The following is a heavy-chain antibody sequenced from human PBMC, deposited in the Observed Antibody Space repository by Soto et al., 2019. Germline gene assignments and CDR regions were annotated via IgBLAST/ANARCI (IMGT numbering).Heavy chain of an antibody. CDR3: ASSPRITIFGVVWYYFDY. CDR1: GGSVSSGSYY. J-gene: IGHJ4*02. Sequence: SETLSLTCTVSGGSVSSGSYYWSWIRQPPGKGLEWIGYIYYSGSTNYNPSLKSRVTISVDTSKNQFSLKLSSVTAADTAVYYCASSPRITIFGVVWYYFDYWGQGTLVTVSS. CDR2: IYYSGST. D-gene: IGHD3-3*01. V-gene: IGHV4-61*01.